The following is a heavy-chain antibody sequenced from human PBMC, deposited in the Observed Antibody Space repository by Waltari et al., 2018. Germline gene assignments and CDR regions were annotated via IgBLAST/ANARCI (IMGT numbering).Heavy chain of an antibody. CDR3: ARDGYYGSGPPYWYFDL. J-gene: IGHJ2*01. V-gene: IGHV4-39*07. D-gene: IGHD3-10*01. CDR2: IYYSGST. CDR1: GGSISSSSYY. Sequence: QLQLQESGPGLVKPSETLSLTCTVSGGSISSSSYYWGWIRQPPGKGLEWIGSIYYSGSTYYNPSLKSRVTISVDTSKNQFSLKLSSVTAADTAVYYCARDGYYGSGPPYWYFDLWGRGTLVTVSS.